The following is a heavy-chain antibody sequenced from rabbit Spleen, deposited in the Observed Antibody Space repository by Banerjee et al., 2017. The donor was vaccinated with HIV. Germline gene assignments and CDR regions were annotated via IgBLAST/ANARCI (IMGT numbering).Heavy chain of an antibody. V-gene: IGHV1S45*01. Sequence: QEQLEESAGGLVQPGGSLKLSCKASGFTLSSYYMNWVRQAPGKGLECIACMYTDDGSTYYASWAKGRFTCSKASSTTVTLQMTSLTDADTATYFCARDLVAVIGWNFNLWGPGTLVTVS. D-gene: IGHD1-1*01. CDR2: MYTDDGST. CDR3: ARDLVAVIGWNFNL. CDR1: GFTLSSYYM. J-gene: IGHJ4*01.